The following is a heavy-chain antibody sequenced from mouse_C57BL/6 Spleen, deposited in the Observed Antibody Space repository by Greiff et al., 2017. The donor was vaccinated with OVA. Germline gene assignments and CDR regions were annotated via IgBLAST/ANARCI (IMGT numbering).Heavy chain of an antibody. V-gene: IGHV1-5*01. Sequence: EVNLVESGTVLARPGASVKMSCKTSGYTFTSYWMHWVKQRPGQGLEWIGAIYPGNSDTSYNQKFKGKAKLTAVTSASTAYMELSSLTNEDSAVYYCTRGGYYEGYYCDYWGQGTTLTVSS. CDR1: GYTFTSYW. CDR2: IYPGNSDT. D-gene: IGHD2-3*01. J-gene: IGHJ2*01. CDR3: TRGGYYEGYYCDY.